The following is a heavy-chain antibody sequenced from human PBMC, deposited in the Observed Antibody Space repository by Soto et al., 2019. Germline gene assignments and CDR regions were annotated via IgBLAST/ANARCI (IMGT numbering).Heavy chain of an antibody. CDR3: TRGPGIAAL. Sequence: SETLSLTCAVSGGSIRNKDWCWSWVRQSPGKGLEWIGEMYSVERTIYNPSLKSRVTVSVDTSKNQFSLKLSSVTAADTAVYYCTRGPGIAALWGQGTLVTVSS. D-gene: IGHD6-13*01. V-gene: IGHV4-4*02. J-gene: IGHJ4*02. CDR1: GGSIRNKDW. CDR2: MYSVERT.